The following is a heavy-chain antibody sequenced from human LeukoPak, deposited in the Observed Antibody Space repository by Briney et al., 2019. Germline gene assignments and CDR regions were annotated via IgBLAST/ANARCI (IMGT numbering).Heavy chain of an antibody. V-gene: IGHV4-61*01. CDR3: ARDHYYGSGSYYQRPDY. CDR1: GGSVSSCSYY. CDR2: IYYSGST. D-gene: IGHD3-10*01. J-gene: IGHJ4*02. Sequence: SETLSLTCTVSGGSVSSCSYYWSWIRQPPGKGLEWIGYIYYSGSTNYNPSLKSRVTISVDTSKNQFSLKLSSVTAADTAVYYCARDHYYGSGSYYQRPDYWGRGTLVTVSS.